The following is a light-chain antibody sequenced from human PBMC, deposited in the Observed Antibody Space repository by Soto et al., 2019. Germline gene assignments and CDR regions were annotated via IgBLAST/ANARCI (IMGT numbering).Light chain of an antibody. J-gene: IGKJ3*01. V-gene: IGKV1-6*01. CDR1: QVIRSD. CDR3: LQDYNYPLT. Sequence: AIQMTQSPSSLSASVGDRVTITCRASQVIRSDLGWYQQRPGKAPQLLIYAVSNLQSGVPSRFSGSGSGTDFTLTISSLQPEDFATYYCLQDYNYPLTFGPGTKVNI. CDR2: AVS.